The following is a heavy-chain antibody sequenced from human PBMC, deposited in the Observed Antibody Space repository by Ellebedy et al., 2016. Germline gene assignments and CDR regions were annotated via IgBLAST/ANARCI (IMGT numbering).Heavy chain of an antibody. Sequence: GSLRLSXAVYGGSFSGYYWSWIRQPPGKGLEWIGEINHSGSTNYNPSLKSRVTISVDTSKNQFSLKLSSVTAADTAVYYCARDSSYDILTGYYPPDAFDIWGQGTMVTVSS. V-gene: IGHV4-34*01. CDR2: INHSGST. D-gene: IGHD3-9*01. CDR3: ARDSSYDILTGYYPPDAFDI. J-gene: IGHJ3*02. CDR1: GGSFSGYY.